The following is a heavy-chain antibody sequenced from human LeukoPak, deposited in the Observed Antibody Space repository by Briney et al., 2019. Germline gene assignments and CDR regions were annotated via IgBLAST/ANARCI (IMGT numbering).Heavy chain of an antibody. CDR3: ARDLYYYDSSGSPIDY. CDR1: GFTFSSYS. V-gene: IGHV3-21*01. Sequence: PGGSLRLSCAASGFTFSSYSMNWVRQAPGKGLEWVSSISSSSSYIYYADSVKGRFTISRDNAKNSLYLQMNNLRAEDTAVYYCARDLYYYDSSGSPIDYWGQGTLVTVSS. D-gene: IGHD3-22*01. CDR2: ISSSSSYI. J-gene: IGHJ4*02.